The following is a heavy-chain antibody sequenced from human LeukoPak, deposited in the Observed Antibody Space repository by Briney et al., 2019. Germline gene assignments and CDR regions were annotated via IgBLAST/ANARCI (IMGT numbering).Heavy chain of an antibody. D-gene: IGHD5-18*01. J-gene: IGHJ4*02. CDR2: INHSGSA. Sequence: PSETLSLTCTVSGGSISSYYWSWIRQPPGKGLEWIGEINHSGSANYNPSLKSRVTISVDTSKNQFSLKLSSVTAADTAVYYCARGDTAMVSRRSGPLYYWGQGTLVTVSS. V-gene: IGHV4-34*01. CDR3: ARGDTAMVSRRSGPLYY. CDR1: GGSISSYY.